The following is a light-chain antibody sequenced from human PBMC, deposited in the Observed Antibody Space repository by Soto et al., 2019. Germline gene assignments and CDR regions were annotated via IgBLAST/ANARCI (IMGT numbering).Light chain of an antibody. CDR1: GSDVGGYNY. CDR3: CSFTTSSTYV. CDR2: DVT. V-gene: IGLV2-14*01. Sequence: QSALTQPASVSGSPGQSITISCTGTGSDVGGYNYVSWYQQYPGKAPKVMIYDVTNRPSGVSNRFSGSRSGNTASLTISGLQAEDEADYYCCSFTTSSTYVFGTGTQLTVL. J-gene: IGLJ1*01.